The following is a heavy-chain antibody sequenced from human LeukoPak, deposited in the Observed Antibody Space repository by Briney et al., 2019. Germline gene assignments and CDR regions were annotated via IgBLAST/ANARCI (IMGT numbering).Heavy chain of an antibody. Sequence: SETLSLTCTVSGDSISSGGYYWSWIRQPPGKGLEWIGYIYYSGSTNYNPSLKSRVTISVDTSKNQFSLKLSSVTAADTAVYYCARGVGIRSWYVYYYYYYMDVWGKGTTVTVSS. CDR3: ARGVGIRSWYVYYYYYYMDV. V-gene: IGHV4-61*08. J-gene: IGHJ6*03. D-gene: IGHD6-13*01. CDR1: GDSISSGGYY. CDR2: IYYSGST.